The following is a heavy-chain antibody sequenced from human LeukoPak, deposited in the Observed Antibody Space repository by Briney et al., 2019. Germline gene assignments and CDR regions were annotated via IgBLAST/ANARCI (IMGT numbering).Heavy chain of an antibody. Sequence: ASVKVSCKASGYTFTSYYMHWVRQAPGQGLEWMGIINSSGGSTSYAQKFQGRVTMTRDTSTSTVYMELSSLRSEDTAVYYCARDRNTAGMDVWGKGTTVTVSS. J-gene: IGHJ6*03. CDR3: ARDRNTAGMDV. CDR2: INSSGGST. D-gene: IGHD5-18*01. CDR1: GYTFTSYY. V-gene: IGHV1-46*03.